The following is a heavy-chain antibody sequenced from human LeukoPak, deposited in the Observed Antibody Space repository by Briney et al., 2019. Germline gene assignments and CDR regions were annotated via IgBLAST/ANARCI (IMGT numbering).Heavy chain of an antibody. Sequence: PSETLSLTRTVSGGSISSYYWSWIRQPPGKGLEWIGYIYYSGSTNYNPSLKSRVTISVDTSKNQFSLKLSSVTAADTAVYYCARSTGYSIYYFDYWGQGTLVTVSS. D-gene: IGHD6-13*01. CDR2: IYYSGST. CDR1: GGSISSYY. V-gene: IGHV4-59*01. CDR3: ARSTGYSIYYFDY. J-gene: IGHJ4*02.